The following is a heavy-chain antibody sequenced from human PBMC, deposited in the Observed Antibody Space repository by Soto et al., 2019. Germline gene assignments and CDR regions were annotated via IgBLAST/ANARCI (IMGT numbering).Heavy chain of an antibody. Sequence: QMQLVQSGPEVKKPGTSVKVSCKASGFTFASSAIQWVRQARGQRLEWIGWIIVGSGNTNYAQKFQKRVTITRDMSTSTAYMELNSLRSEDTAVYYCVAAHGLRYFDWLWTLDYWGQGTLVTVSS. CDR2: IIVGSGNT. D-gene: IGHD3-9*01. J-gene: IGHJ4*02. CDR3: VAAHGLRYFDWLWTLDY. V-gene: IGHV1-58*02. CDR1: GFTFASSA.